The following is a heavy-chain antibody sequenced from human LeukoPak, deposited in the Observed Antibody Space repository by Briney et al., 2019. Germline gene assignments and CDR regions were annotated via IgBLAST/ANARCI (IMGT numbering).Heavy chain of an antibody. V-gene: IGHV1-69*04. Sequence: SVKVSCKASGGTFSSYAISWVRQAPGQGLEWMGRIIPILGIANYAQKFQGRVTITADKSTSTAYMELSSLRSEDTAVYYCARYSLGFHDYGHPRPFDYWGQGTLVTVSS. CDR1: GGTFSSYA. J-gene: IGHJ4*02. CDR2: IIPILGIA. D-gene: IGHD4-17*01. CDR3: ARYSLGFHDYGHPRPFDY.